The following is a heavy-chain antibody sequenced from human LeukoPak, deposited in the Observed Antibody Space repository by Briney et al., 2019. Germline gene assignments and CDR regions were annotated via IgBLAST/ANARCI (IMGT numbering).Heavy chain of an antibody. Sequence: GSLRLSCAASGFAVSSNYMSWVRQAPGKGLEWVSLIYSGGDRYYSDSVRGRFTISRDNSKNTLYLQMDSLRPEDTAVYYCATRYCSSASCYYRGAFDIWGQGTMVTVSS. CDR2: IYSGGDR. V-gene: IGHV3-66*02. D-gene: IGHD2-2*01. CDR3: ATRYCSSASCYYRGAFDI. J-gene: IGHJ3*02. CDR1: GFAVSSNY.